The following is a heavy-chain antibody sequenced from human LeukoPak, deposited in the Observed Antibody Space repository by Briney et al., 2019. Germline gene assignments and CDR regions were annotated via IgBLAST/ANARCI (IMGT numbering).Heavy chain of an antibody. CDR3: ARLHYDVLTGPFDY. J-gene: IGHJ4*02. Sequence: GGSLRLSCAASGIAVSTNYMSWVRQAPGKGLEWVSIIYSGGGTYYADSVKGRFTISGENSKNTLWLQMNSLRAEDTAVYYCARLHYDVLTGPFDYWGQGTLVTVSS. CDR2: IYSGGGT. D-gene: IGHD3-9*01. V-gene: IGHV3-66*04. CDR1: GIAVSTNY.